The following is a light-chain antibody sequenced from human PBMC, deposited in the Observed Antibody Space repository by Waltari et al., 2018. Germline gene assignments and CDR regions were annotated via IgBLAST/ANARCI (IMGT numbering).Light chain of an antibody. Sequence: HSVLPQPASASGTPGPRVTIPCSGRSYNIGRDNLFWYQPLPGTAPKLLICKNNHRPSGVPDRFSGSKSGTSASLAISGLQSEDEADYYCVAWDNSLNGYVFGTGTKVTVL. V-gene: IGLV1-44*01. CDR2: KNN. J-gene: IGLJ1*01. CDR3: VAWDNSLNGYV. CDR1: SYNIGRDN.